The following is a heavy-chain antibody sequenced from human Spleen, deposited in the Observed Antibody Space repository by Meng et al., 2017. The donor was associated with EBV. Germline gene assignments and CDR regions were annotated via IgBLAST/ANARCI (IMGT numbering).Heavy chain of an antibody. D-gene: IGHD4-17*01. CDR1: GGPFRSYA. Sequence: QVQLVQSGAEVKKAGSSVKVACKASGGPFRSYALSWVRQAPGRALEWMGGIIPIFDRAIYAQKFQGRVTITADESTSTAYMELGSLRSEDTAIYYCARSTVTHTTYNWFDPWGQGTLVTVSS. CDR2: IIPIFDRA. J-gene: IGHJ5*02. CDR3: ARSTVTHTTYNWFDP. V-gene: IGHV1-69*01.